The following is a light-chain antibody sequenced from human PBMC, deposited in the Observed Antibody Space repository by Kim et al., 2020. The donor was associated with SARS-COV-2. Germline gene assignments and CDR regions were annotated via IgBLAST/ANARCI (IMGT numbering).Light chain of an antibody. CDR1: QSISSY. CDR3: QQSYSTPLP. J-gene: IGKJ4*01. CDR2: AAS. Sequence: DIQMTQSPSSLSASVGDRVTITCRASQSISSYLNWYQQKPGKAPKLLIYAASNLQSGVPSRFSASGSGTDFTLTISSLQPEDFATYYCQQSYSTPLPFGGGTKVDIK. V-gene: IGKV1-39*01.